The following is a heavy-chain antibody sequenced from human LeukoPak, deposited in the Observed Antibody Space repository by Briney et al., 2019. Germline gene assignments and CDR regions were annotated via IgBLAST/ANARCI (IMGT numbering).Heavy chain of an antibody. J-gene: IGHJ4*02. V-gene: IGHV1-69*05. CDR2: IIPIFGTA. CDR3: ARDRGPSGDYDSSGYYPPHFDY. D-gene: IGHD3-22*01. CDR1: GGTFSSYA. Sequence: ASVKASCKASGGTFSSYAISWVRQAPGQGLEWMGGIIPIFGTANYAQKFQGRVTITTDESTSTAYMELSSLRSEDTAVYYCARDRGPSGDYDSSGYYPPHFDYWGQGTLVTVSS.